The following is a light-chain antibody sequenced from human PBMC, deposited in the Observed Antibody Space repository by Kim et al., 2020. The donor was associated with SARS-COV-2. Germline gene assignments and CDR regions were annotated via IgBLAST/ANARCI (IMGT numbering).Light chain of an antibody. CDR2: DNN. Sequence: QRVTIPGPGSRSNIGNGCVSWYQQRPGTAPKVLIYDNNKRPAGIPDRFSGSRSGTSATLGITGLQTGDEADYYCGAWDSSLRLFVFGTGTKVTVL. CDR1: RSNIGNGC. J-gene: IGLJ1*01. V-gene: IGLV1-51*01. CDR3: GAWDSSLRLFV.